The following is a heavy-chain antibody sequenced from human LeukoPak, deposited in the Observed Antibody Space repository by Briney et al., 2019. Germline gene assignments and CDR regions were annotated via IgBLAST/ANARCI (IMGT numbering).Heavy chain of an antibody. V-gene: IGHV1-69*04. CDR2: IIPILGIA. CDR3: ARDRIYYYGSGSYYKFDY. CDR1: GGTFSSYA. J-gene: IGHJ4*02. D-gene: IGHD3-10*01. Sequence: SVKVSCKASGGTFSSYAISWVRQAPGQGLELMGRIIPILGIANYAQKFQGRVTITADKSTSTAYMELSSLRSEGTAVYYCARDRIYYYGSGSYYKFDYWGQGTLVTVSS.